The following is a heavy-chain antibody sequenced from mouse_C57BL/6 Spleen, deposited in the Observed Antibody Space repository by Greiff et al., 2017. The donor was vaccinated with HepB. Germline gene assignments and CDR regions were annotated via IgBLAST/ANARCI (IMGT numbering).Heavy chain of an antibody. CDR1: GFTFSSYA. Sequence: DVQLVESGGGLVKPGGSLKLSCAASGFTFSSYAMSWVRQTPEKRLEWVATISDGGSYTYYPDNVKGRFTISRDNAKNNLYLQMSHLKSEDTAMYYCARDPDYSKSAYYFDYWGQGTTLTVSS. D-gene: IGHD2-5*01. CDR2: ISDGGSYT. V-gene: IGHV5-4*01. CDR3: ARDPDYSKSAYYFDY. J-gene: IGHJ2*01.